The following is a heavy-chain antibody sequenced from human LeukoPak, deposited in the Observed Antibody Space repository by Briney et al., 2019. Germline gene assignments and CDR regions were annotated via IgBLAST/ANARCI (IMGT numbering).Heavy chain of an antibody. Sequence: GGSQRLSCAASGFTFSSYGMHWVRQAPGKGLEWVAFIRYDGSNKYYADSVKCRFTISRDNSKNSLYLQMNSLRAEDTAVYYCARDWGDGDFWSGFDYWGQGTLVTVSS. V-gene: IGHV3-30*02. CDR1: GFTFSSYG. CDR3: ARDWGDGDFWSGFDY. J-gene: IGHJ4*02. CDR2: IRYDGSNK. D-gene: IGHD3-3*01.